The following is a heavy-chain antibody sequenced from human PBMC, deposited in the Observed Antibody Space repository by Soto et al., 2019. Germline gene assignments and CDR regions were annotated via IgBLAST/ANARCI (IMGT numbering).Heavy chain of an antibody. D-gene: IGHD3-10*01. Sequence: QVQLQQWGAGLLKPSETLSLTCAVYGGSFSGYYWSWIRQPPGKGLEWIGEINHSGSTNYNPSLKSRVTISVDTSKNQFSRKLSSVTAADTAVYYCARRKGITPGYYYGMDVWGQGTTVTVSS. CDR2: INHSGST. CDR3: ARRKGITPGYYYGMDV. V-gene: IGHV4-34*01. J-gene: IGHJ6*02. CDR1: GGSFSGYY.